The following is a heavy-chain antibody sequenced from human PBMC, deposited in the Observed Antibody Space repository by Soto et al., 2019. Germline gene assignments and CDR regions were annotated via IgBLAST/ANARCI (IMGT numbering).Heavy chain of an antibody. CDR1: GGSISSSSYY. Sequence: SETLSLTCTVSGGSISSSSYYWGWIRQPPGKGLEWIGSIYYSGSTYYNPSLKSRVTISVDTSKNQFSLKLSSVTAADTAVYYCARRLAVPAAIRYYYYMDVWGKGTTVTVSS. D-gene: IGHD2-2*02. CDR2: IYYSGST. J-gene: IGHJ6*03. V-gene: IGHV4-39*01. CDR3: ARRLAVPAAIRYYYYMDV.